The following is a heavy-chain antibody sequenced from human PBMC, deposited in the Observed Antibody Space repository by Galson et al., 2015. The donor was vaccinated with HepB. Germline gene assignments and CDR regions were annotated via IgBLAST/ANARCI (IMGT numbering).Heavy chain of an antibody. Sequence: SLRLSCAASGFSFSYAWMTWVRQAPGKGLEWVALIWYDGSKDYYADSVKGRFAVSRDNFNNILYLQMNSLRAEDTAVYYCARYYGNYRAFDYWGQGTLVTVS. CDR3: ARYYGNYRAFDY. J-gene: IGHJ4*02. D-gene: IGHD4-11*01. CDR2: IWYDGSKD. V-gene: IGHV3-33*04. CDR1: GFSFSYAW.